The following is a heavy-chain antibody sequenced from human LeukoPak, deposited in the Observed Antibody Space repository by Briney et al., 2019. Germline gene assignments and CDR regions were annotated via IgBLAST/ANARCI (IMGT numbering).Heavy chain of an antibody. J-gene: IGHJ6*03. CDR2: IYYSGST. Sequence: SETLSLTCTVSGGSISSYYWSWIRQPPGKGLEWIGYIYYSGSTNYNPSLKSRVTISVDTSKNQFSLKLSSVTAADTAVYYCARRRRGITMVRGVIDYYYYYMDVWGKGTTVTVSS. CDR1: GGSISSYY. V-gene: IGHV4-59*01. CDR3: ARRRRGITMVRGVIDYYYYYMDV. D-gene: IGHD3-10*01.